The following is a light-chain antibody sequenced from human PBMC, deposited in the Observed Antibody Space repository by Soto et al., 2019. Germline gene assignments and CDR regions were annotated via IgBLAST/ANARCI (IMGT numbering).Light chain of an antibody. CDR3: QQRSNWPPIT. V-gene: IGKV3D-20*02. J-gene: IGKJ5*01. CDR2: DVS. Sequence: EIVLTQSPGTLSLSPGERATLSCRASQSVSSSYLAWYQQTPGQAPRLLVYDVSNRATGIPARFSGSGSGTDFTLTISSLEPEDFAVYYCQQRSNWPPITFGQGTRLEIK. CDR1: QSVSSSY.